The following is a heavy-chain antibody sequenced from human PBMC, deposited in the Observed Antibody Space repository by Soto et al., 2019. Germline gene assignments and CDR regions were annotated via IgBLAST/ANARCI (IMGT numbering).Heavy chain of an antibody. CDR2: IYYSGST. CDR1: GGSISSGGYY. J-gene: IGHJ4*02. D-gene: IGHD2-15*01. CDR3: ARSDYCSGGSCYPFPFDY. V-gene: IGHV4-31*03. Sequence: PSETLSLTCTVSGGSISSGGYYWSWIRQHPGKGLEWIGYIYYSGSTYYNPSLKSRVTISVDTSKNQFSLKLSSVTAADTAVYYCARSDYCSGGSCYPFPFDYWGQGTLVTVSS.